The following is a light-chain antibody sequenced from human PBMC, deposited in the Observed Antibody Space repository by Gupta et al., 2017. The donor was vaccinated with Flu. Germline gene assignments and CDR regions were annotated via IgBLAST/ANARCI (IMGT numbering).Light chain of an antibody. V-gene: IGKV3-11*01. CDR2: AAS. J-gene: IGKJ5*01. Sequence: EIVLTQSPATLSLSPGERATLSCGASQSVRSLLAWYQQKPGQAPRLLIYAASNRANGLPARFSGIGCGTEFTLTISSREPEDFAVYYCQQRSNWPIPFGQGTRMEIK. CDR1: QSVRSL. CDR3: QQRSNWPIP.